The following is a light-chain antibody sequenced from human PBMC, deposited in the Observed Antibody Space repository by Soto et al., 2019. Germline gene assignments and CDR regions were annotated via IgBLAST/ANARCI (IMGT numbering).Light chain of an antibody. CDR3: SSYTTSSTVV. J-gene: IGLJ2*01. Sequence: QSALTQPASVSGSPGQSITISCTGTSSDVGGYNYVSWFQQHPGKAPNLMIYDVYRRPSGVSYRFSGSKSGNTASLTISGFQAEDEADYYCSSYTTSSTVVFGGGTKVTVL. CDR1: SSDVGGYNY. CDR2: DVY. V-gene: IGLV2-14*01.